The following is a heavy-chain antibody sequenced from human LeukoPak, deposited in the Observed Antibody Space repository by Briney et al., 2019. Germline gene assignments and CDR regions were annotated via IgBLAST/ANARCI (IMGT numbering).Heavy chain of an antibody. Sequence: GASVKVSCKASGYTFTSYGISWVRQAPGQGLEWMGWISAYNGNTNYAQKLQGRVTMTTDTSTSTAYMELRSLRSDDTAVYYCARDLVVVIKANDAFDIWGQGTMVTVSS. J-gene: IGHJ3*02. D-gene: IGHD3-22*01. V-gene: IGHV1-18*01. CDR3: ARDLVVVIKANDAFDI. CDR1: GYTFTSYG. CDR2: ISAYNGNT.